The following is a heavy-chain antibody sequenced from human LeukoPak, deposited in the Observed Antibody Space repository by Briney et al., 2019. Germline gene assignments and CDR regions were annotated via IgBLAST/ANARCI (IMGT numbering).Heavy chain of an antibody. J-gene: IGHJ3*02. CDR2: IGTAGDT. CDR1: GFTFSSYD. D-gene: IGHD6-13*01. CDR3: ARGRVWGTFDI. V-gene: IGHV3-13*04. Sequence: GGSLRLSCAASGFTFSSYDMHWVRQGTGKGLEWVSAIGTAGDTYYPGSVKGRITTSRENAKNSLYLQMNSLRVGDTAVYYCARGRVWGTFDIWGQGTMVTVSS.